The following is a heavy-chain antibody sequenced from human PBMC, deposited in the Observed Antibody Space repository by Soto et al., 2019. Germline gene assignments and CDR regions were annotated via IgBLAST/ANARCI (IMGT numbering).Heavy chain of an antibody. CDR1: GITFSNAW. V-gene: IGHV3-15*01. CDR2: IKSKSDGGTT. J-gene: IGHJ4*02. CDR3: QGAHLDY. Sequence: GESLKISCAASGITFSNAWLNWVRQAPGKGLEWVGRIKSKSDGGTTDYAAPVKGRFTISRDDSKNTLYLQMNSLKTEDTAVYYCQGAHLDYWGQGTLVTVSS.